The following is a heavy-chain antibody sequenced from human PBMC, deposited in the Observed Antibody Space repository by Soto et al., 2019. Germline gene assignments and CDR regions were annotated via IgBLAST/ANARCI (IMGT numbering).Heavy chain of an antibody. V-gene: IGHV1-18*01. D-gene: IGHD6-19*01. CDR3: ARVPTRYIAVAGTSWFDP. CDR1: GYTFTSYG. J-gene: IGHJ5*02. CDR2: ISAYNGNT. Sequence: ASVKVSCKASGYTFTSYGISWVRQAPGQGLEWMGWISAYNGNTNYAQKLQGRVTMTTDTSTSTAYMELRSLRSDDTAVYYCARVPTRYIAVAGTSWFDPWGQGTLVTVSS.